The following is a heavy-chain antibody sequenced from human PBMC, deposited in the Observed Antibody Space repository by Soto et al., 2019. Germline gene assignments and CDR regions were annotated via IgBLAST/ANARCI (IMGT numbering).Heavy chain of an antibody. Sequence: ASVKVACQTSGYSFTSYCISWVRQAPGHGLQWIVCISGKNGNVNCAKTLQATLTMTTDTSTSTAYMELTRLRSDDTAVYYCARGGHLECFESLAFDPWGNVTLVTVSS. V-gene: IGHV1-18*01. CDR3: ARGGHLECFESLAFDP. D-gene: IGHD3-10*02. J-gene: IGHJ5*02. CDR1: GYSFTSYC. CDR2: ISGKNGNV.